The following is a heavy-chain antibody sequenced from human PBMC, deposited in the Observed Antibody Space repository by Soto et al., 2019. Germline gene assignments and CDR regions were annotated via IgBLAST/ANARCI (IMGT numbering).Heavy chain of an antibody. CDR3: AKDTVPYSSPRGLDV. J-gene: IGHJ6*02. CDR2: ISARASVT. Sequence: GGSLRLSSAASGLTLSTSSMNWVRQAPGKGLEWISGISARASVTYYADSVKGRFTISRDSAKNTLYLQMNSLRVEDTAVYYCAKDTVPYSSPRGLDVWGQGTTVTVSS. V-gene: IGHV3-23*01. D-gene: IGHD6-13*01. CDR1: GLTLSTSS.